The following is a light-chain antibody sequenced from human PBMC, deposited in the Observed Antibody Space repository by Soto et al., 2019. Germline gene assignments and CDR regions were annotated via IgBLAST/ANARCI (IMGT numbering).Light chain of an antibody. V-gene: IGLV1-40*01. CDR2: GNS. CDR1: SSNIGTGYD. J-gene: IGLJ7*01. CDR3: QSYDSSLSGAV. Sequence: QPVLTQPPSVSGAPGQRVTISCTGSSSNIGTGYDVHWYQQLPGTAPKLLIYGNSNRPSGVPDRFSGSKSGTSASLAITGLKAEDEADYHCQSYDSSLSGAVFGGGTQLTVL.